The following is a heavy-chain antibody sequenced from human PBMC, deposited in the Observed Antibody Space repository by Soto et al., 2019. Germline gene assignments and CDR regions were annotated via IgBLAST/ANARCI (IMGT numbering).Heavy chain of an antibody. CDR2: INHSGST. D-gene: IGHD4-17*01. J-gene: IGHJ6*02. CDR3: ARANDYGDCGWNYGMDV. CDR1: GGSFSGYY. Sequence: QAQLQQWGAGLLKPSETLSLTCAVYGGSFSGYYWSWIRQPPGKGLEWIGEINHSGSTNYNPSLKGRVTISVATTKTQFCRKLSCVTAAVTAVYYCARANDYGDCGWNYGMDVWGQGTTVTVSS. V-gene: IGHV4-34*01.